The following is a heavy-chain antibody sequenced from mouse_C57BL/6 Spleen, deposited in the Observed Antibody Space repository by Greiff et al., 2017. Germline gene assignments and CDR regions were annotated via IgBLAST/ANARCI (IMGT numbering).Heavy chain of an antibody. Sequence: QVQLQQPGPELVKPGASVKISCKASGYSFTSYYIHWVKQRPGQGLEWIGWIYPGSGNTKYNEKFKGKATLTADTSSSTAYMQLSSLTSEDSAVYCCARREDYESLDYWGQGTTLTVSS. V-gene: IGHV1-66*01. CDR3: ARREDYESLDY. CDR1: GYSFTSYY. D-gene: IGHD2-4*01. CDR2: IYPGSGNT. J-gene: IGHJ2*01.